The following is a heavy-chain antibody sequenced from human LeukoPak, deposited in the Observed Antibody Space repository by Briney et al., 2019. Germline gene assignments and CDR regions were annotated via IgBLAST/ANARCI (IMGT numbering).Heavy chain of an antibody. V-gene: IGHV4-59*01. Sequence: SETLSLTCTVSGGSISSYYWSRIRQPPGKGLEWIGYIYYSGSTNYNPSLKSRVTISVDTSKNQFSLKLSSVTAADTAVYYCARGPQYSSGNFDYWGQGTLVTVSS. CDR2: IYYSGST. D-gene: IGHD6-19*01. CDR1: GGSISSYY. J-gene: IGHJ4*02. CDR3: ARGPQYSSGNFDY.